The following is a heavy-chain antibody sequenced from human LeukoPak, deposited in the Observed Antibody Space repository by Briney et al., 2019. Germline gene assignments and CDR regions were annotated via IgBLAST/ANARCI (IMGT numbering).Heavy chain of an antibody. Sequence: SETLSLTCTVSGVSISSSDYYWGWIRQPPGRGLEWIASIYFSGNAYYNPSLKSRVTISVDKSKNHFSLNLRSVTAADTAVYFCARDARDYGDYNWFDPWGQGTPVTVSS. D-gene: IGHD4-17*01. CDR3: ARDARDYGDYNWFDP. CDR1: GVSISSSDYY. V-gene: IGHV4-39*07. CDR2: IYFSGNA. J-gene: IGHJ5*02.